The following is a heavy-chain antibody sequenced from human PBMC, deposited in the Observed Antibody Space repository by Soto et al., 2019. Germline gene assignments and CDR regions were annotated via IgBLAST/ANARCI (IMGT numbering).Heavy chain of an antibody. Sequence: GGSLRLSCAASGFTFSSYGMHWVRQAPGKGLEWVAVISYDGSNKYYADSVKGRFTISRDNSKNTLYLQMNSLRAEDTAVYYCAKEGLRYFDWLSHGGPLDYWGQGTLVTVSS. V-gene: IGHV3-30*18. J-gene: IGHJ4*02. CDR3: AKEGLRYFDWLSHGGPLDY. CDR1: GFTFSSYG. CDR2: ISYDGSNK. D-gene: IGHD3-9*01.